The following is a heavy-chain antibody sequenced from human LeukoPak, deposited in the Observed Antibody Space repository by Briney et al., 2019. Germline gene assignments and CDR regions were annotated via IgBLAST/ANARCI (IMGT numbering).Heavy chain of an antibody. CDR2: ITERGST. CDR3: ARGPITEDGTFHSPNA. J-gene: IGHJ5*02. V-gene: IGHV4-34*01. CDR1: GASFSGHY. D-gene: IGHD1-1*01. Sequence: SETLSLTCAVSGASFSGHYWSWIRQSPGKGLEWIGEITERGSTNYNPSLKSRVTISRDTSKNHFSLEVSSVTAADTAVYYCARGPITEDGTFHSPNAWGQGTLVTVSS.